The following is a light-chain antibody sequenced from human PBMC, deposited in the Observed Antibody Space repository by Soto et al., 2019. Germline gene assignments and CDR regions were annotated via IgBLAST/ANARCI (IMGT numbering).Light chain of an antibody. CDR1: SSDVGGYNY. CDR2: EVS. J-gene: IGLJ1*01. CDR3: TSYTSSNTPV. V-gene: IGLV2-14*01. Sequence: QSALTQPASVSGSPGQAITISCTGTSSDVGGYNYVSWYQQHPGKAPKLMIYEVSNRPSGVSDRFSGSKSGNTASLTISGLQAEDEADYYRTSYTSSNTPVFGTGTKVTVL.